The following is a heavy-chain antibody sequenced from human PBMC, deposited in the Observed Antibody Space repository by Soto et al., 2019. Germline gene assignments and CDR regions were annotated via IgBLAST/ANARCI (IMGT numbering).Heavy chain of an antibody. CDR3: ARAYDFWSGYHVDYYYYYGMDV. Sequence: ASVKVSCKASGYTFTTYALHWVRQAPGQRPEWMGWINPASGHTKYSKKFQDRVTITRDTSTSTGYMELSSLRSEDTAVYYCARAYDFWSGYHVDYYYYYGMDVWGQGTTVTVSS. D-gene: IGHD3-3*01. CDR1: GYTFTTYA. J-gene: IGHJ6*02. V-gene: IGHV1-3*01. CDR2: INPASGHT.